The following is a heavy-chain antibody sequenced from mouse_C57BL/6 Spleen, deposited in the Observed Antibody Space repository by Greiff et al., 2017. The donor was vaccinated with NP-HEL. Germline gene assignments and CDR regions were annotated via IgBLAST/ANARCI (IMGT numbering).Heavy chain of an antibody. Sequence: EVQLQESGGGLVKPGGSLKLSCAASGFTFSDYGMHWVRQAPEKGLEWVAYISSGSSTIYYADTVKGRFTISRDNAKNTLFLQMTSLRSEDTAMYYCARDYDYDGDYWGQGTTLTVSS. D-gene: IGHD2-4*01. J-gene: IGHJ2*01. CDR2: ISSGSSTI. CDR1: GFTFSDYG. V-gene: IGHV5-17*01. CDR3: ARDYDYDGDY.